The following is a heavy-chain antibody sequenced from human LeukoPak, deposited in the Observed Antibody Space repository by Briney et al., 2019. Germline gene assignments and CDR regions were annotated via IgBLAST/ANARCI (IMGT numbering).Heavy chain of an antibody. Sequence: SQTLSLTCAVSGGSISSGGYSWSWLRQPPGKGLEWIGYIYHSGSTYYNPSLKSRVTISVDRSKNQFSLKLSSVTAADTAVYYCARASTRGYYDSSGYFDYWGQGTLVTVSS. J-gene: IGHJ4*02. CDR2: IYHSGST. CDR3: ARASTRGYYDSSGYFDY. CDR1: GGSISSGGYS. V-gene: IGHV4-30-2*01. D-gene: IGHD3-22*01.